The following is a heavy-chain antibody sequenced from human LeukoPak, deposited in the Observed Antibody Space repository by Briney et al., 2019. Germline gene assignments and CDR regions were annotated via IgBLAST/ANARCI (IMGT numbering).Heavy chain of an antibody. J-gene: IGHJ4*02. CDR2: INHSGST. D-gene: IGHD4-23*01. V-gene: IGHV4-34*01. CDR1: GGSFSGYY. Sequence: PSETLSLTCAVYGGSFSGYYWSWIRQPPGKGLEWIGEINHSGSTNYNPSLKSRVTISVDTSKNQFSLKLSSVTAADTAVYYCARHGGGVDYWGQGTLVTVSS. CDR3: ARHGGGVDY.